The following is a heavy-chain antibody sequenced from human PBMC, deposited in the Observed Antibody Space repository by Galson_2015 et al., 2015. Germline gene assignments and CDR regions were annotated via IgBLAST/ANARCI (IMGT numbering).Heavy chain of an antibody. CDR2: ISYDGSNK. CDR1: GFTFSSYA. CDR3: ARAKYQLLMGGFDY. D-gene: IGHD2-2*01. Sequence: SLRLSCAASGFTFSSYAMHWVRQAPGKGLEWVAVISYDGSNKYYADSVKGRFTISRDNSKNTLYLQMNSLRAEDTAVYYCARAKYQLLMGGFDYWGQGTPVTVSS. J-gene: IGHJ4*02. V-gene: IGHV3-30*01.